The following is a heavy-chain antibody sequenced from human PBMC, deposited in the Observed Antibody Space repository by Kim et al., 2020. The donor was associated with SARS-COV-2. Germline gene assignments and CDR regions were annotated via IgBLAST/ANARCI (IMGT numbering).Heavy chain of an antibody. Sequence: GGSLRLSCAASGFTFSSYAMSWVRQAPGKGLEWVSAISGSGGSTYYADSVKGRFTISRDNSKNTLYLQMNSLRAEDTAVYYCAKDGASRGHPPPNWYFDLWGRGTLVTVSS. V-gene: IGHV3-23*01. CDR2: ISGSGGST. D-gene: IGHD3-16*01. CDR3: AKDGASRGHPPPNWYFDL. CDR1: GFTFSSYA. J-gene: IGHJ2*01.